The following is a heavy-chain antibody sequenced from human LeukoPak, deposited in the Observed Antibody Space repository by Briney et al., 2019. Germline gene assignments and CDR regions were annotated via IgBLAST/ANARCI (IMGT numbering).Heavy chain of an antibody. V-gene: IGHV1-8*01. Sequence: GASVKVSCKASGYTFTSYDINWVRQATGQGLEWMGWMNPNSGNTGYAQKFQGRVTMTTDTSTSTAYMELRSLRSDDTAVYYCARVLGFWSGYFSYFDYWGQGTLVTVSS. CDR3: ARVLGFWSGYFSYFDY. J-gene: IGHJ4*02. D-gene: IGHD3-3*01. CDR1: GYTFTSYD. CDR2: MNPNSGNT.